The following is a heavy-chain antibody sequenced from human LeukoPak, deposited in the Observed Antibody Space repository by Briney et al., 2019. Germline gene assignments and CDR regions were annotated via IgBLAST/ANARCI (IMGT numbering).Heavy chain of an antibody. V-gene: IGHV1-18*01. CDR1: GYSFTSYG. CDR2: ISTNDGHA. J-gene: IGHJ4*02. CDR3: ARDGTEGDY. D-gene: IGHD3/OR15-3a*01. Sequence: ASVKVSCKASGYSFTSYGITWVRQAPGQGLEWMGWISTNDGHANYAQKLQGRVTLTTDTSTVTAYMELRSLRSDDTAVYYCARDGTEGDYWGQGALVTVSS.